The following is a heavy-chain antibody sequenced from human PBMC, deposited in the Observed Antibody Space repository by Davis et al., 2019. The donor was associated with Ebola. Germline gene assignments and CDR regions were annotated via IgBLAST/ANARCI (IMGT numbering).Heavy chain of an antibody. V-gene: IGHV4-31*03. Sequence: MPSETLSPTCPVPGASFSSGTYYWNWIRLHPGRGLEWLGYIHYSRSTFFNPSLKSRVSISLDRSNKQFSLKLTSVTAADTAVYYCARSMTTFGVVMPPDLWGQGTLVTVSS. CDR3: ARSMTTFGVVMPPDL. CDR2: IHYSRST. D-gene: IGHD3-3*01. J-gene: IGHJ5*02. CDR1: GASFSSGTYY.